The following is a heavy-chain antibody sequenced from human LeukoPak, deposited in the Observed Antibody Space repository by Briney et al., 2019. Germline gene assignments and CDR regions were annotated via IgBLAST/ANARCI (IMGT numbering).Heavy chain of an antibody. Sequence: PSETLSLTCTVSGDSISSGDFYWSWIRQHPGKGLEWIGYIYYRGSTYYNPSLKSRVTMSVDTSTNQFSLNLRSVTAADTAVYYCARGRTTNLWFGELFRNWYFDLWGRGTLVTVSS. J-gene: IGHJ2*01. CDR3: ARGRTTNLWFGELFRNWYFDL. D-gene: IGHD3-10*01. CDR2: IYYRGST. CDR1: GDSISSGDFY. V-gene: IGHV4-31*03.